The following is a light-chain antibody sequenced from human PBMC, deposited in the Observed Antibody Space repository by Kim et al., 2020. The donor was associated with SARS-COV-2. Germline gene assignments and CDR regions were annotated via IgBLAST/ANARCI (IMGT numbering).Light chain of an antibody. J-gene: IGLJ2*01. CDR3: QASYSSPVV. CDR1: KLGDNH. CDR2: QDS. V-gene: IGLV3-1*01. Sequence: LFPGLTARLQRRGHKLGDNHVCCHQQNPGQSPALVIYQDSKRHSCLPYRFSGSHSGHTATLSLNGNHAMDEADYYCQASYSSPVVFCSGTQPTVL.